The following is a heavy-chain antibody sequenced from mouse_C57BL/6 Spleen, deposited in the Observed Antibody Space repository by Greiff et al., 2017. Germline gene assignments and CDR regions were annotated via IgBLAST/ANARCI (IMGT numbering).Heavy chain of an antibody. Sequence: EVQLQQSGPELVKPGASVKISCKASGYTFTDYYMNWVKQSHGKSLEWIGDINPNNGGTSYNQKFKGKATLTVDKSSSTAYMELRSLTSEDSAVYYCATRYDYDGDYWGQGTTRTVSS. D-gene: IGHD2-4*01. V-gene: IGHV1-26*01. CDR2: INPNNGGT. CDR3: ATRYDYDGDY. J-gene: IGHJ2*01. CDR1: GYTFTDYY.